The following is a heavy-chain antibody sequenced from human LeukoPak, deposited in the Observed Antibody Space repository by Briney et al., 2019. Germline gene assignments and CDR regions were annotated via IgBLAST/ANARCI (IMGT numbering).Heavy chain of an antibody. V-gene: IGHV4-59*01. CDR3: ARNIVGPRQVDY. Sequence: PLETLSLTCTVSGGSISSYYWSWIRQPPGKGLEWIGYIYHSGTTNYNPSLKSRVTISVDTSKSQFSLKLSSMTAADTAIYYCARNIVGPRQVDYWGQGTLVTVSS. J-gene: IGHJ4*02. CDR2: IYHSGTT. CDR1: GGSISSYY. D-gene: IGHD1-26*01.